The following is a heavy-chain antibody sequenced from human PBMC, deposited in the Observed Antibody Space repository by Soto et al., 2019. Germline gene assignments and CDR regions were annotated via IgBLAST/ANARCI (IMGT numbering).Heavy chain of an antibody. V-gene: IGHV3-23*01. CDR1: GFTFTNYA. Sequence: EVQLLESGGGFVQPGGSLRLSCAASGFTFTNYALSWVRQAPGKGLEWVSTIGGGSGSTSYADSVKGRFAISRENSQNTCYLQRSSLRAEDTVLYFRATRLYSTSRYGFVSWGQGTRVSVSS. CDR3: ATRLYSTSRYGFVS. J-gene: IGHJ4*02. D-gene: IGHD6-13*01. CDR2: IGGGSGST.